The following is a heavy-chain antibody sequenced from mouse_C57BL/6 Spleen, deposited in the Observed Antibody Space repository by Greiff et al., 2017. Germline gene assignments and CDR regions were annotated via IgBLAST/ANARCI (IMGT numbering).Heavy chain of an antibody. J-gene: IGHJ3*01. Sequence: EVQLVESGAELVRPGASVKLSCTASGFNIKDYYMHWVKQRPEQGLEWIGRIDPEDGDTEYAPKFQGKATMTADPSSNTAYLQLSSLTSEDTAVYYCTTRGTTVVDPGFAYWGQGTLVTVSA. CDR2: IDPEDGDT. CDR3: TTRGTTVVDPGFAY. CDR1: GFNIKDYY. D-gene: IGHD1-1*01. V-gene: IGHV14-1*01.